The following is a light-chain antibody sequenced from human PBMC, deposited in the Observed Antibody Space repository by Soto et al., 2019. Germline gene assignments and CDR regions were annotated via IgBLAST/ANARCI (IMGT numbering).Light chain of an antibody. Sequence: DIQMTQSPSSLSASIGDRVTITCRASQSITIYLNWYQQKPGRANNLLIYAASTFHSRVPSRFSGSVSGTDFTLPINSLQPEEFATYYCQQSFSTSFTFGPGTKAGIK. CDR1: QSITIY. V-gene: IGKV1-39*01. CDR3: QQSFSTSFT. J-gene: IGKJ3*01. CDR2: AAS.